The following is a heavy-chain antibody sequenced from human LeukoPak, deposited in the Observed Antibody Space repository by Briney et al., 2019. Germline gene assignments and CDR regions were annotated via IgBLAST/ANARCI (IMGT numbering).Heavy chain of an antibody. CDR1: GYTFTGYY. CDR2: INPNSGGT. J-gene: IGHJ4*02. D-gene: IGHD2-2*01. Sequence: ASVKVSCKASGYTFTGYYMHWVRQAPGQGLEWMGWINPNSGGTNYAQKFQGRVTMTRDTSISTAYMELSRLRSDDTAVYYCARGGCSSTSCYPFDYWGQGTLVTVSS. CDR3: ARGGCSSTSCYPFDY. V-gene: IGHV1-2*02.